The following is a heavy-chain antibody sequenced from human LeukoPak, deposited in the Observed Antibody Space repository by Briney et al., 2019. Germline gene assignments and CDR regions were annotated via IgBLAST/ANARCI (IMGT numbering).Heavy chain of an antibody. CDR2: ISYDGSNK. V-gene: IGHV3-30-3*01. D-gene: IGHD3-22*01. J-gene: IGHJ4*02. Sequence: GGSLRLSCIASGFTFSSYVMHWVRQAPGKGLEWVAVISYDGSNKYYADSVKGRFTISTDNSKNTLYLQVNSLRAEDTAVYYCARGLNYYESSAYHSKYLDIDYWGQGTLVTVSS. CDR3: ARGLNYYESSAYHSKYLDIDY. CDR1: GFTFSSYV.